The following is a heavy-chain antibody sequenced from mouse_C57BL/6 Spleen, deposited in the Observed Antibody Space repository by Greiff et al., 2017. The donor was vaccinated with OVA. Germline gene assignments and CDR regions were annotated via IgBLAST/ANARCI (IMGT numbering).Heavy chain of an antibody. J-gene: IGHJ2*01. D-gene: IGHD1-1*01. CDR3: TRILITTVVADY. CDR2: IDPENGDT. Sequence: VQLKESGAELVRPGASVKLSCTASGFNIKDDYMHWVKQRPEQGLEWIGWIDPENGDTEYASKFQGKATITADTSSNTAYLQLSSLTSEDTAVYYCTRILITTVVADYWGQGTTLTVSS. V-gene: IGHV14-4*01. CDR1: GFNIKDDY.